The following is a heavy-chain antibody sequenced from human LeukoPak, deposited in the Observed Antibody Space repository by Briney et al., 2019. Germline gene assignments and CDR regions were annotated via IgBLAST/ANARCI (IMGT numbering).Heavy chain of an antibody. CDR3: ARGGDYGAFDY. D-gene: IGHD4-17*01. J-gene: IGHJ4*02. CDR2: ISSSGSTI. Sequence: GGSLRLSCAASGFTFSSYGMHWVRQAPGKGLEWVSYISSSGSTIYYADSVKGRFTISRDNSKNTLYLQMNSLRAEDTAVYYCARGGDYGAFDYWGQGTLVTVSS. CDR1: GFTFSSYG. V-gene: IGHV3-48*01.